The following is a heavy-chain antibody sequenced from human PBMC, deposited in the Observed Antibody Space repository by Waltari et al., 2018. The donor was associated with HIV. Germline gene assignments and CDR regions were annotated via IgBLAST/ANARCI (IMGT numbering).Heavy chain of an antibody. V-gene: IGHV4-34*01. CDR1: GGSFSGYY. CDR3: ARRQCLVLAFDI. Sequence: QVQLQQWGAGLLKPSETLSLPCAVYGGSFSGYYWSWIRQPPGKGLECIGEINHSRSPNSNPALTSRATISVDTSKLQFSLLLRSVTAADTAVYYCARRQCLVLAFDIWGQGTMVTVSS. CDR2: INHSRSP. D-gene: IGHD6-19*01. J-gene: IGHJ3*02.